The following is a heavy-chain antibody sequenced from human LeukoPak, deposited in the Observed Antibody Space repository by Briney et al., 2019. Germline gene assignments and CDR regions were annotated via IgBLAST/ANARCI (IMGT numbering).Heavy chain of an antibody. CDR3: AKGSIAAAAPYYFDY. J-gene: IGHJ4*02. Sequence: GGSLRLPCAASGFTFSSYAMNWVRQAPGKGLEWVSAISGSGGSTYYADSVKGRFTISRDNSKNTLYLQMNSLRAEDTAVYYCAKGSIAAAAPYYFDYWGQGTLVTVSS. CDR2: ISGSGGST. D-gene: IGHD6-13*01. V-gene: IGHV3-23*01. CDR1: GFTFSSYA.